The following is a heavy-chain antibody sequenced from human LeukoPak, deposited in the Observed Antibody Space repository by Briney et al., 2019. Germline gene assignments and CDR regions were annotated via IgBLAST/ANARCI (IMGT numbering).Heavy chain of an antibody. Sequence: GGSLRLSCAASGFTFSTFSMNWVRQAPGKGLEWVSSISSSSIHIYYADPVKGRFTISRDNAKNSLYLQMNSLRAEDTAVYYCVPVAVAGNWGQGTLVTVSS. CDR1: GFTFSTFS. CDR2: ISSSSIHI. V-gene: IGHV3-21*01. J-gene: IGHJ4*02. CDR3: VPVAVAGN. D-gene: IGHD6-19*01.